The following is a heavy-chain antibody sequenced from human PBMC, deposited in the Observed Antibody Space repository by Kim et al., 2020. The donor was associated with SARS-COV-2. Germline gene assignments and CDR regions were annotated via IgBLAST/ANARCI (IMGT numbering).Heavy chain of an antibody. CDR3: VRGCGRASCPYYFYS. D-gene: IGHD2-21*01. V-gene: IGHV3-7*01. CDR2: IRQDGIEK. Sequence: GGSLRLSCAASGFSFSSYWMSWVRQAPWKGLEWVATIRQDGIEKHYVDSVRGRFTISRDNAKNSRYLQMDILRAEDTAIYYCVRGCGRASCPYYFYSWGQGALVTVSS. J-gene: IGHJ4*02. CDR1: GFSFSSYW.